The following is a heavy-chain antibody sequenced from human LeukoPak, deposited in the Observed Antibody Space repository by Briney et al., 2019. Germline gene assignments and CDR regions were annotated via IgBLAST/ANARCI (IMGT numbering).Heavy chain of an antibody. CDR3: ARCSSSEDWFDP. D-gene: IGHD6-6*01. J-gene: IGHJ5*02. CDR2: IIPTLGIA. CDR1: GGTFSSYA. Sequence: SVKVSCKASGGTFSSYAISWVRQAPGQGLEWMGRIIPTLGIANYAQKFQGRVTITADKSTSTAYMELSSLRSEDTAVYYCARCSSSEDWFDPWGQGTLVTVSS. V-gene: IGHV1-69*04.